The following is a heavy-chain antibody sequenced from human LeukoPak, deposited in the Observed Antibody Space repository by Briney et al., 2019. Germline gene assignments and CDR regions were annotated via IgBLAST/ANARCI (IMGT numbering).Heavy chain of an antibody. CDR3: ARADGSSSSYAPLGY. J-gene: IGHJ4*02. D-gene: IGHD6-6*01. CDR2: ISGSGGST. CDR1: GFTFSSYA. V-gene: IGHV3-23*01. Sequence: GGSLRLSCAASGFTFSSYAMSWVRQAPGKGLEWVSAISGSGGSTYYADSVKGRFTISRDNAKNSLYLQMDSLRAEDTAVYYCARADGSSSSYAPLGYWGQGTLVTVSS.